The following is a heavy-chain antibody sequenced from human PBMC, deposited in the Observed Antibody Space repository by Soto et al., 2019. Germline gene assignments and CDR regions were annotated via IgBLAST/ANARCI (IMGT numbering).Heavy chain of an antibody. D-gene: IGHD1-26*01. J-gene: IGHJ4*02. Sequence: SETLSLTCTVSGGSVSSGSYYWSWIRQPPGKGLEWIGYIYYSGSTNYNPSLKSRVTISVDTSKNQFSLKRSSVTAADTAVYSCARVLPVGASDYWGQGTLVTVSS. CDR1: GGSVSSGSYY. CDR2: IYYSGST. V-gene: IGHV4-61*01. CDR3: ARVLPVGASDY.